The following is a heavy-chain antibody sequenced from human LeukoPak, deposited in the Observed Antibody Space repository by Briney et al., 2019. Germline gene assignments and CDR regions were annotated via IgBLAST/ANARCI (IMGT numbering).Heavy chain of an antibody. Sequence: GGSLRLSCAASGFTVSSNYMSWVRQAPGKGLEWVSVIYSGGSTYYADSVKGRFTISRDNSKNTLYLQMNSLRAEGTAVYYCARAADYYDSSGSPYYFDYWGQGTLVTVSS. CDR1: GFTVSSNY. J-gene: IGHJ4*02. V-gene: IGHV3-53*01. CDR2: IYSGGST. CDR3: ARAADYYDSSGSPYYFDY. D-gene: IGHD3-22*01.